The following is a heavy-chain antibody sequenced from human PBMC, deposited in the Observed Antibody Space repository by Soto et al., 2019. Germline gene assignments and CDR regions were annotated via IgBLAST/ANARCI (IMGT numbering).Heavy chain of an antibody. D-gene: IGHD3-3*01. CDR3: ARVRDYHDFWSGDYKAWFDP. V-gene: IGHV1-18*01. CDR2: TSGYNGNT. CDR1: GYTFSSYG. J-gene: IGHJ5*02. Sequence: QGQLVQSGAEVKTPGASVEVSCKASGYTFSSYGITWVRQAPGPGLEWMGWTSGYNGNTNYAQKLQGRVTMTTDTSTSTAYMELRSLRSDDTAVYYCARVRDYHDFWSGDYKAWFDPWGQGTLVTVSS.